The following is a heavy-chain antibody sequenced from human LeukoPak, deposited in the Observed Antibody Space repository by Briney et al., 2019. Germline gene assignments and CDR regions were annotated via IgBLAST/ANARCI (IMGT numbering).Heavy chain of an antibody. CDR1: GFTFGSYA. D-gene: IGHD1-14*01. V-gene: IGHV3-30*04. J-gene: IGHJ6*03. CDR2: ISYDGSNK. CDR3: ARDRMPDYYYYYMDV. Sequence: GGSLRLSCAASGFTFGSYAMHWVRQAPGKGLEWVAVISYDGSNKYYADSVKGRFTISRDNSKNTLYLQMNSLRAEDTAVYYCARDRMPDYYYYYMDVWGKGTTVTVSS.